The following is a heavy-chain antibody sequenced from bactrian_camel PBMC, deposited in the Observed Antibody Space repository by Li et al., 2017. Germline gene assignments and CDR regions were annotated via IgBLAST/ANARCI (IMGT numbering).Heavy chain of an antibody. CDR2: IVTITGVS. V-gene: IGHV3-3*01. D-gene: IGHD2*01. Sequence: VQLVESGGASVQAGGTLRLSCAASGDPHRAYYMAWFRQAPGKEREGIAGIVTITGVSYYADSVKGRFTISQDSAKNTMYLQMDNVKSEDTAMYYCAADRNLYNGCGYYGEFEYTYRGQGTQVTVS. CDR3: AADRNLYNGCGYYGEFEYTY. CDR1: GDPHRAYY. J-gene: IGHJ4*01.